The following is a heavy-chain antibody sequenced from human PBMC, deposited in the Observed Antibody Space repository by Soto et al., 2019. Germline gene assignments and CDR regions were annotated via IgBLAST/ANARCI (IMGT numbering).Heavy chain of an antibody. J-gene: IGHJ6*02. D-gene: IGHD3-10*01. Sequence: GGALRLSCAASVFTFSSYGMHWVRQAPGKGLEWVAVIWYDGSNKYYADSVKGRFTISRDNSKNTLYLQMNSLRAEDTAVYYCARGPMVRGVIIPHYYGMDVWGQGTTVTVS. CDR3: ARGPMVRGVIIPHYYGMDV. CDR2: IWYDGSNK. V-gene: IGHV3-33*01. CDR1: VFTFSSYG.